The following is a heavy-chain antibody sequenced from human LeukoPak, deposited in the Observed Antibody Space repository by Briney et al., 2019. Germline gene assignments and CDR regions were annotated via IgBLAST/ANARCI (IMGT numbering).Heavy chain of an antibody. CDR3: AKLWDRSIAAPIDD. D-gene: IGHD6-6*01. J-gene: IGHJ4*02. CDR1: GFTVSSKY. CDR2: LSGSGGST. V-gene: IGHV3-23*01. Sequence: PGGSLRLSCAASGFTVSSKYMSWVRQAPGKGLEWVSGLSGSGGSTYYADSVKGRFTISRDNSKNTLYLQMNSLRAEDTAVYYCAKLWDRSIAAPIDDWGQGTLVTVSS.